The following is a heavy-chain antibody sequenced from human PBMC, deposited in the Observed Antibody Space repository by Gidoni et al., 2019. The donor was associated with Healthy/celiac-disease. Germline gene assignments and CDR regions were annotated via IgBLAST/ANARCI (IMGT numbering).Heavy chain of an antibody. CDR2: IKQDGSEK. CDR3: ARISSDYWYFDL. CDR1: GLTFSSYW. Sequence: EVQLVESGGGLVQPGGSLRLSCAASGLTFSSYWMSWVRQAPGKGLEWVANIKQDGSEKYYVDSVKGRFTISRDNAKNSLYLQMNSLRAEDTAVYYCARISSDYWYFDLWGRGTLVTVSS. V-gene: IGHV3-7*01. J-gene: IGHJ2*01. D-gene: IGHD3-22*01.